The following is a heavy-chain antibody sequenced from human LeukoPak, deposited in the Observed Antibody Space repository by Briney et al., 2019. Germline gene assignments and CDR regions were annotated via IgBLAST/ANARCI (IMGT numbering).Heavy chain of an antibody. CDR2: IFYSGST. Sequence: SEPLSLPCLASGGSISSYYWSWIRQPPGKGREWIGYIFYSGSTNYNPSLKSRVTISVDTSKNQVSLKLRSVTAADTAVYYCARTNPSFDYWGQGTLVTVSS. CDR3: ARTNPSFDY. V-gene: IGHV4-59*08. J-gene: IGHJ4*02. CDR1: GGSISSYY.